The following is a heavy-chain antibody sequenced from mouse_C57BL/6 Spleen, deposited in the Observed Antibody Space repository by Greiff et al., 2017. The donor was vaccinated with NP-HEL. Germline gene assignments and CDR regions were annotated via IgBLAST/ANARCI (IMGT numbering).Heavy chain of an antibody. V-gene: IGHV1-50*01. Sequence: QVQLQQPGAELVKPGASVKLSCKASGYTFTSYWMQWVKQRPGQGLEWIGEIDPSDSYTNYNQKFKGKATLAVDTSSSTAYRQLNSLTSEDSAVYYGARRITAVVAGAMDYWGQGTSVTVSS. J-gene: IGHJ4*01. CDR1: GYTFTSYW. D-gene: IGHD1-1*01. CDR2: IDPSDSYT. CDR3: ARRITAVVAGAMDY.